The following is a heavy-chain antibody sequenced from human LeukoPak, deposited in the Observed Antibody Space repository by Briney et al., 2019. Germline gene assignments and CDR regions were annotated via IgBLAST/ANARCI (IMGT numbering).Heavy chain of an antibody. CDR3: ARGYDTMVRGVINTIYYYYGMDV. V-gene: IGHV1-69*05. J-gene: IGHJ6*02. CDR1: GGTFSSYA. Sequence: GASVKVSCKASGGTFSSYAISWVRQAPGQGLEWMGGIIPIFGTANYAQKFQGRVTITTDESTSTAYMELSSLRSEDTAVYYCARGYDTMVRGVINTIYYYYGMDVWGQGTTVTVSS. D-gene: IGHD3-10*01. CDR2: IIPIFGTA.